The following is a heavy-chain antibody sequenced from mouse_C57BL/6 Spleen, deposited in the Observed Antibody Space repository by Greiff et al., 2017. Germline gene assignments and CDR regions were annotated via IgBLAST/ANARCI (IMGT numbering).Heavy chain of an antibody. CDR2: INPNNGGT. V-gene: IGHV1-26*01. D-gene: IGHD2-4*01. CDR1: GYTFTDYY. J-gene: IGHJ3*01. CDR3: ARGIYYEYEGAWFAY. Sequence: VQLQQSGPELVKPGASVKISCKASGYTFTDYYMNWVKQSHGKSLEWIGDINPNNGGTSYNQKFKGKATLTVDKSSSTAYMELRSLTSEDSAVYYGARGIYYEYEGAWFAYWGQGTLVTVAA.